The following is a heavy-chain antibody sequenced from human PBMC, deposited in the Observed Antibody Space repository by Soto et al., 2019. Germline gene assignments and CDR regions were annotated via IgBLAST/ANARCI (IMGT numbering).Heavy chain of an antibody. D-gene: IGHD6-25*01. CDR3: GGYRGAYDYYGMDV. CDR1: GFTFSSYA. V-gene: IGHV3-23*01. CDR2: ISASGGST. Sequence: EVQLLESGGGLVQPGGSLRLSCAASGFTFSSYAMSWVRQAPGKGLEWVSAISASGGSTYYADSVKGRFTISRDNSKNTLYRQMNSLRAEDTAVYYCGGYRGAYDYYGMDVWGQGTTVTVSS. J-gene: IGHJ6*02.